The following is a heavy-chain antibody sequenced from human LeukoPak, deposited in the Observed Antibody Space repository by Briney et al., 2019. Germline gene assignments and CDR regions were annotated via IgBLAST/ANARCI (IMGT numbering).Heavy chain of an antibody. CDR3: ARELGYYLYYYYMDV. CDR2: INHSGST. CDR1: GGSFSGYY. D-gene: IGHD1-26*01. V-gene: IGHV4-34*01. J-gene: IGHJ6*03. Sequence: SETLSLTCAVYGGSFSGYYWSWIRQPPGKGLEWIGEINHSGSTNYNPSLKSRVTMSVDTSKNQFSLKLSSVTAADTAVYYCARELGYYLYYYYMDVWGKGTTVTVSS.